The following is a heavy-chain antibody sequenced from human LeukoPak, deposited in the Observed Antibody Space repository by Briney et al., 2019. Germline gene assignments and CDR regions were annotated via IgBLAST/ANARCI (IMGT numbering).Heavy chain of an antibody. CDR2: INHSGSA. CDR1: GGSFSGYY. J-gene: IGHJ4*02. D-gene: IGHD4-17*01. V-gene: IGHV4-34*01. Sequence: SDTLSLTCAVSGGSFSGYYWTWIRQPPGKGLEWIGEINHSGSANYSPSLSSRVTISLDMSENQFSLKLTSVTAADTAVYYCARGQGTVTTHWGQGTLVTVSS. CDR3: ARGQGTVTTH.